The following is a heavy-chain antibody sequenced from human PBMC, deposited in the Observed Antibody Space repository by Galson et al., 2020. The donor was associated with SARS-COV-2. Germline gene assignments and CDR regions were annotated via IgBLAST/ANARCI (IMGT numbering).Heavy chain of an antibody. V-gene: IGHV3-13*01. D-gene: IGHD3-3*01. CDR2: IAVAGDT. Sequence: GASLKISCAASGSTFSNYDIHWVRQATRKGPEWVSTIAVAGDTFYPGSVKGRFTISRESAKNSLYLQMNSLRAGDTAVYYCARGAQYDCWSGYYTTDQYYGMDVWGQGTTVTVSS. J-gene: IGHJ6*02. CDR1: GSTFSNYD. CDR3: ARGAQYDCWSGYYTTDQYYGMDV.